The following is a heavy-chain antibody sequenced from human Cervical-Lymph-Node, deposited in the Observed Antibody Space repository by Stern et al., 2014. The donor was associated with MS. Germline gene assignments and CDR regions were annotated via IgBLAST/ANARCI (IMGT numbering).Heavy chain of an antibody. V-gene: IGHV3-74*03. J-gene: IGHJ4*02. Sequence: EVQLVESGGGLVQPGGSLRLSCAASGFTFSSHWMHWVRQAPGKGLVWVSRIYGDGSSTKYADSVKGRFTISRDNDKSTLYLQMNSLRAEDSAVYYCARDAWPAASGPLIDYWGRGTLVTVSS. CDR3: ARDAWPAASGPLIDY. CDR1: GFTFSSHW. CDR2: IYGDGSST. D-gene: IGHD6-13*01.